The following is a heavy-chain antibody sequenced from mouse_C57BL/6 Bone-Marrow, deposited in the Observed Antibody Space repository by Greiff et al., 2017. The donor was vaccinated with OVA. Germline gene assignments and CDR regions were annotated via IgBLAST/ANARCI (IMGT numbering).Heavy chain of an antibody. CDR2: IDPATGGT. Sequence: QVQLQQSGAELVRPGASVTLSCKASGYTFTDYEMHWVKQTPVHGLEWIGAIDPATGGTAYNQKFKGKAILTADKSSSTAYMELRSLTSEDTVVYYCTRSGLGHLFAYWGQGTLVTVSA. D-gene: IGHD4-1*01. CDR3: TRSGLGHLFAY. CDR1: GYTFTDYE. J-gene: IGHJ3*01. V-gene: IGHV1-15*01.